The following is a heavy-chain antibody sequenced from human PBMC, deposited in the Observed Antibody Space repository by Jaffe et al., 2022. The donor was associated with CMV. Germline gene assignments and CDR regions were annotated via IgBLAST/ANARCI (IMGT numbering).Heavy chain of an antibody. CDR2: INHSGST. D-gene: IGHD5-18*01. J-gene: IGHJ6*02. CDR3: ARGKRSLGYLPDYGMDV. CDR1: GGSFSGYY. V-gene: IGHV4-34*01. Sequence: QVQLQQWGAGLLKPSETLSLTCAVYGGSFSGYYWSWIRQPPGKGLEWIGEINHSGSTNYNPSLKSRVTISVDTSKNQFSLKLSSVTAADTAVYYCARGKRSLGYLPDYGMDVWGQGTTVTVSS.